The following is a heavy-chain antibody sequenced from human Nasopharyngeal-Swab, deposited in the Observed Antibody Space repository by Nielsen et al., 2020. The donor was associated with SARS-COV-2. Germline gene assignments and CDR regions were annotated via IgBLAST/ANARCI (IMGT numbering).Heavy chain of an antibody. J-gene: IGHJ3*02. D-gene: IGHD3-10*01. CDR1: GYSFSNYW. Sequence: GESLKISCEGSGYSFSNYWISWVRQVPGKGLEWMGKVDPSDSYTDYSPSLRGHVTISVDRSISTAYLQWSSLKASDTAMYYCARQYQNYFRSGDYHGAFDIWGQGTMVTVSS. CDR2: VDPSDSYT. V-gene: IGHV5-10-1*01. CDR3: ARQYQNYFRSGDYHGAFDI.